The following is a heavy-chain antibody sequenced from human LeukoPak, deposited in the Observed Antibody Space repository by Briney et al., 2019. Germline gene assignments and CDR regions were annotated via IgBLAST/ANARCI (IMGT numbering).Heavy chain of an antibody. CDR2: ISYDGSNK. CDR1: GFTFSSYG. J-gene: IGHJ5*02. CDR3: ANSYDILTGYYGFDP. D-gene: IGHD3-9*01. V-gene: IGHV3-30*18. Sequence: GSLRLSCAASGFTFSSYGMHWVRQAPGKGLEGVAVISYDGSNKYYADSVKGRFTISRDKSKHTLYLQMNSLRAEDTAVYYCANSYDILTGYYGFDPWGQGTLVTVSS.